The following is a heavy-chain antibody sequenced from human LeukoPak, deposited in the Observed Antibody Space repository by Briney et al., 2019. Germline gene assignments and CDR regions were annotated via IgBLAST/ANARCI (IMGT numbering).Heavy chain of an antibody. CDR1: GFTFSSYE. CDR2: ISSSSDYI. J-gene: IGHJ4*02. D-gene: IGHD5-24*01. V-gene: IGHV3-21*01. CDR3: ASQRWLQSSFDY. Sequence: GGSLRPSCAASGFTFSSYEMNWVRQAPGKGLEWVSSISSSSDYIYYADSVKGRFTISRDNAKNSLYLQMNSLRAEDMAVYYCASQRWLQSSFDYWGQGTLVTVSS.